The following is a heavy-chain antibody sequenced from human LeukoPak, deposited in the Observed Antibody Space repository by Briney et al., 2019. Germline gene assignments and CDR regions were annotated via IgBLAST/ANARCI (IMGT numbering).Heavy chain of an antibody. J-gene: IGHJ4*02. Sequence: PGGSLRLSCTASGFTFGDYAMSWVRQAPGKGLEWVGFIRSRPYGGTTEYAASVKGRFTISRDDSKSIAYLQMNSLKTEDTAVYYCTTVLSSNRYNLCDYWGQGTLVTVSS. CDR1: GFTFGDYA. D-gene: IGHD6-13*01. V-gene: IGHV3-49*04. CDR3: TTVLSSNRYNLCDY. CDR2: IRSRPYGGTT.